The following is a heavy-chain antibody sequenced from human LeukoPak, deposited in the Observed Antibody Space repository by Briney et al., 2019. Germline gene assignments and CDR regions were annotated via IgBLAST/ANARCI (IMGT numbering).Heavy chain of an antibody. V-gene: IGHV3-48*04. D-gene: IGHD3-22*01. CDR1: GFTFSSYS. Sequence: GGSLRLSCAASGFTFSSYSMNWVRQAPGKGLEWVSYISSSSSTIYYADSVKGRFTISRDNGKNSLNLQMNSLRAEDTAVYYCAREARPDSSGYYYDAFDIWGQGTMVTVSS. CDR3: AREARPDSSGYYYDAFDI. J-gene: IGHJ3*02. CDR2: ISSSSSTI.